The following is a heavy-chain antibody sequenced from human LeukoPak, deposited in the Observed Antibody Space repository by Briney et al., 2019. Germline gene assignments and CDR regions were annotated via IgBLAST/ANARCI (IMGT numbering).Heavy chain of an antibody. J-gene: IGHJ3*01. D-gene: IGHD2-15*01. CDR1: GYTFSNYW. CDR3: ARRGYCSGGSCFSNVFDL. CDR2: IYPGDSDT. Sequence: GESLKISCKGSGYTFSNYWIGWVRQMPGKGLEWMGIIYPGDSDTRYSPSFQGQVTISADKSISTAYLQWSSLKASDTAMYYCARRGYCSGGSCFSNVFDLWGQGTMVTVSS. V-gene: IGHV5-51*01.